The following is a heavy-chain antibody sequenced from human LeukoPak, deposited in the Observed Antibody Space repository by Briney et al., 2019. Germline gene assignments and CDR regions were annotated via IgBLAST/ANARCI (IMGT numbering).Heavy chain of an antibody. Sequence: GGSLRLSCAASGFTFSSYSMNWVRQAPGKGLEWVSSISSSSNYIYYADSLKGRFTISRDNAKNSLYLQMNSLRAEDTAVYYCARDLYDGAAGYFDSWGQGTLVTVSS. V-gene: IGHV3-21*01. CDR2: ISSSSNYI. CDR1: GFTFSSYS. D-gene: IGHD2-8*01. J-gene: IGHJ4*02. CDR3: ARDLYDGAAGYFDS.